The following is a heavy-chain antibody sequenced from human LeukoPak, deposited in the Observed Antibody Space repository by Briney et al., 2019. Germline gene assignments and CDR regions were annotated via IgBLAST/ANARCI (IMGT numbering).Heavy chain of an antibody. CDR3: AKKMGSGTYSTFDM. Sequence: GGSLRLSCAASTFTFSNYAMSWVRQAPGKGLEWVSAISGSGGTTYYAESVKGRFTISRDNSKNTVYLQVNSLRAEDTAVYYCAKKMGSGTYSTFDMWGQGTMVTVSS. CDR1: TFTFSNYA. J-gene: IGHJ3*02. CDR2: ISGSGGTT. V-gene: IGHV3-23*01. D-gene: IGHD1-26*01.